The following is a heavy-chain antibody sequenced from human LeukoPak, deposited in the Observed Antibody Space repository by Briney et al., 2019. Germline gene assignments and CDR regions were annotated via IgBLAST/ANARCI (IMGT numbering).Heavy chain of an antibody. CDR1: GYTFTRYA. Sequence: GASVKVPCKASGYTFTRYAMNWVRQAPGQGLEWMGWINTNTGNPTYAQGFTGRFVFSLDTSVSTAYLQISSLKAEDTAVYYCAREGYDFWSGSYGMDVWGQGTTVTVSS. J-gene: IGHJ6*02. CDR2: INTNTGNP. CDR3: AREGYDFWSGSYGMDV. D-gene: IGHD3-3*01. V-gene: IGHV7-4-1*02.